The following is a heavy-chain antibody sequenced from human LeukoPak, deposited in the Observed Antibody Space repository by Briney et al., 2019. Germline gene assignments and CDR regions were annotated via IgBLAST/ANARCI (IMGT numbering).Heavy chain of an antibody. CDR3: ATLPT. J-gene: IGHJ4*02. CDR2: ISYDGNNK. V-gene: IGHV3-30-3*01. D-gene: IGHD4-17*01. Sequence: GGSLRLSCAASGFTFSSYAMHWVRQAPGKGLEWVAVISYDGNNKYYADSVKGRFTISRDNSKNTLYLQMNSLRAEDTALYYCATLPTWGQGTVVPVSS. CDR1: GFTFSSYA.